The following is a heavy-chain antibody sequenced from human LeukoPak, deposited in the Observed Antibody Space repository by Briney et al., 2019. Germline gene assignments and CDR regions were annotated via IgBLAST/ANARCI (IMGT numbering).Heavy chain of an antibody. V-gene: IGHV3-49*04. CDR2: IRSRAYGGTT. CDR3: TRVVLALLWFGELSSRWYYFDY. D-gene: IGHD3-10*01. J-gene: IGHJ4*02. Sequence: GGTLRLSCAASGFTFSSYGMSWVRQAPGKGLEWVGFIRSRAYGGTTDYAACVKGRFTISRDDSKSIAYLQMNSLKTEDTAVYYCTRVVLALLWFGELSSRWYYFDYWGQGTLVTVSS. CDR1: GFTFSSYG.